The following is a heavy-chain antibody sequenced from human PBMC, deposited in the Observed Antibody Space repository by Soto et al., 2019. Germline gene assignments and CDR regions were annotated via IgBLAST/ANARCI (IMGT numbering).Heavy chain of an antibody. D-gene: IGHD2-21*02. J-gene: IGHJ1*01. V-gene: IGHV3-30-3*01. CDR1: GFTFSSYA. CDR3: AREPDCGGDCYPQYFQH. CDR2: ISYDGSNK. Sequence: GSLRLSCAASGFTFSSYAMHWVRQAPGKGLEWVAVISYDGSNKYYADSVKGRFTISRDNSKNTLYLQMNSLRAEDTAVYYCAREPDCGGDCYPQYFQHWGQGTLVTVSS.